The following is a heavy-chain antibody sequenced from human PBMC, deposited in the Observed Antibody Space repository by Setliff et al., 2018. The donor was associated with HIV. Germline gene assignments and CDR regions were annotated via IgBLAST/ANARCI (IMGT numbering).Heavy chain of an antibody. Sequence: SETLSLTCTVSGGSLSSSNYYCGWIRQPPGKGLEWIGSIYYSGNTYYNPSLKSRVTISGDTSNKQFSLKLRAVTAADSAVYYCARQGRPGDFDSWGQGTLVTVSS. D-gene: IGHD7-27*01. CDR3: ARQGRPGDFDS. CDR1: GGSLSSSNYY. J-gene: IGHJ4*02. CDR2: IYYSGNT. V-gene: IGHV4-39*01.